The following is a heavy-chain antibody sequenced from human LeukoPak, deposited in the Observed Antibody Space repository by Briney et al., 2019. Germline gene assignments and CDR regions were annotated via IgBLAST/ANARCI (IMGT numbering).Heavy chain of an antibody. CDR3: ARKEGGQLVNTRRWFDP. CDR2: IYHSGST. V-gene: IGHV4-38-2*02. Sequence: SETLSLTCTVSGYSISSGYYWGWIRQPPGKGLEWIGSIYHSGSTYYNPSLKSRVTISVDTSKNQFSLKLSSVTAADTAVYYCARKEGGQLVNTRRWFDPWGQGTLVTVSS. D-gene: IGHD6-13*01. CDR1: GYSISSGYY. J-gene: IGHJ5*02.